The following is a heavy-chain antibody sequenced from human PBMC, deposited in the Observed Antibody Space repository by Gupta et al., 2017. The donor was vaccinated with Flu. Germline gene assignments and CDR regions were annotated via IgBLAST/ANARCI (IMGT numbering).Heavy chain of an antibody. D-gene: IGHD2-15*01. CDR3: AKGEGEVVAARSDY. CDR2: ISYDGSNK. J-gene: IGHJ4*02. Sequence: QVQLVESGGGVVQPGRSLRLSCAASGFTFSSYGMHWVRQAPGKGLEWVAVISYDGSNKYYADSVKGRFTISRDNSKNTLYLQMNSLRAEDTAVYYCAKGEGEVVAARSDYWGQGTLVTVSS. V-gene: IGHV3-30*18. CDR1: GFTFSSYG.